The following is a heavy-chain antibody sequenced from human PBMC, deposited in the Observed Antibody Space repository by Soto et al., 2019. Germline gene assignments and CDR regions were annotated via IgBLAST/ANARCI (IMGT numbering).Heavy chain of an antibody. CDR3: ARERTGTTSMDV. D-gene: IGHD1-1*01. V-gene: IGHV1-8*01. CDR2: MNPNSGNT. Sequence: QVQLVQSGAEVKKPGASVKVSCKASGYTFTSYDINWVRQATGQGLEWMGWMNPNSGNTGYAQKFQGRVTMTRNTXXXXAXXXXXXLRXXXXAVXXCARERTGTTSMDVWGQGTTVTVSS. J-gene: IGHJ6*02. CDR1: GYTFTSYD.